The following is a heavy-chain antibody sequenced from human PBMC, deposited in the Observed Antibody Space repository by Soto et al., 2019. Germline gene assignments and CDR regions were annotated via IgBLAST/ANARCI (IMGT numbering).Heavy chain of an antibody. V-gene: IGHV4-39*01. Sequence: SETLSLTCSVSGGAINTENYYWGCIRQSPGQGLEWIGSIFHNGHANYNPSLKGRVTISQDTSKNQFFLTLTSLTAADTAVYYCATLPVPASRHIDFDYWGQGALVTVSS. CDR2: IFHNGHA. CDR1: GGAINTENYY. J-gene: IGHJ4*02. D-gene: IGHD3-10*01. CDR3: ATLPVPASRHIDFDY.